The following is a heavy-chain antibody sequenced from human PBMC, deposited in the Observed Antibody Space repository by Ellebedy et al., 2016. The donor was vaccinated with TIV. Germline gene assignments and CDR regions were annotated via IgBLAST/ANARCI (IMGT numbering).Heavy chain of an antibody. Sequence: ASVKVSCKASGGTFSSYAVSWVRQAPGQGLEWMGGIIPIFGTANNAQKFQGRVTISADKSTSTVYMDLSRLRSEDTAVYYCARDRGSSGYFDYWGQGTLVTVSS. V-gene: IGHV1-69*06. D-gene: IGHD6-6*01. CDR3: ARDRGSSGYFDY. CDR2: IIPIFGTA. J-gene: IGHJ4*02. CDR1: GGTFSSYA.